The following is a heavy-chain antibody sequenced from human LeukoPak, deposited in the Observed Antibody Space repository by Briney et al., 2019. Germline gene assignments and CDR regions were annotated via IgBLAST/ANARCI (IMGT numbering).Heavy chain of an antibody. V-gene: IGHV4-30-4*01. CDR1: GGSISSGDYY. Sequence: SQTLSLTCTVSGGSISSGDYYWSWIRQPPGKGLEWIGYIYYSGSTYYNPSLKSRVTISVDTSKNQFSLKLSSVTAADTAVYYCARVRISYCGGDCRHRYWYFDLWGRGTLVTVSS. CDR3: ARVRISYCGGDCRHRYWYFDL. J-gene: IGHJ2*01. CDR2: IYYSGST. D-gene: IGHD2-21*02.